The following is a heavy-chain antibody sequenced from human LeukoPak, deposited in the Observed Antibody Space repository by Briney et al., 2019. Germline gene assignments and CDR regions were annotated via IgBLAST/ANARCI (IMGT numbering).Heavy chain of an antibody. J-gene: IGHJ4*02. V-gene: IGHV4-59*01. CDR1: GGSISSYY. D-gene: IGHD5-24*01. CDR2: IYYSGST. Sequence: PSETLSLTCTVSGGSISSYYWSWIRQPPGKGLEWIGYIYYSGSTNYNPSLKSRVTISVDTSKNQFSLKLSSVTAADTAVYYCARVRDGYNFPLDYWGQGTLVTVSS. CDR3: ARVRDGYNFPLDY.